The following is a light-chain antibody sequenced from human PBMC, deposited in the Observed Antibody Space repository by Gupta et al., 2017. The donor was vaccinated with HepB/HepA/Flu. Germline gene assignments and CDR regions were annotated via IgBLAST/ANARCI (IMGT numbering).Light chain of an antibody. CDR2: DVS. V-gene: IGLV2-14*03. CDR1: SSDIGYFNY. J-gene: IGLJ1*01. Sequence: QSALTQPASVSGSPGQSITISCTGTSSDIGYFNYVSWLQHHPGKAPRVIIHDVSLRPSGVSSRFSGSKSGNTASLTLSGLQAEDEADYYCTAYTKTDTVVFGAGTKVTVL. CDR3: TAYTKTDTVV.